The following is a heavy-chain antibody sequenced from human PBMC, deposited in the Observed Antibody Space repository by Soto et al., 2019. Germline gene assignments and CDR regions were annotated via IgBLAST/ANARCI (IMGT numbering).Heavy chain of an antibody. D-gene: IGHD6-13*01. CDR3: ARVIASAADFDY. Sequence: QVQLVQSGAEVKKPGAPVKVSCKASGYTFTSYGLSWVRQAPGQGLEWMGWISAYNRNTNYAQKLQGKVTMTTDTSTSTAYMELRSLRSDDTAVFYCARVIASAADFDYWGQGTLVTVSS. CDR1: GYTFTSYG. V-gene: IGHV1-18*01. CDR2: ISAYNRNT. J-gene: IGHJ4*02.